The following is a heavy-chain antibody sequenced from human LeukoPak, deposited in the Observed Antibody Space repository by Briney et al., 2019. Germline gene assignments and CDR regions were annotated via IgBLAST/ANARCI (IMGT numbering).Heavy chain of an antibody. CDR2: IIPIFGTA. CDR3: ARGGHITIFGVVTRGEFDY. V-gene: IGHV1-69*05. J-gene: IGHJ4*02. D-gene: IGHD3-3*01. CDR1: GGTFSSYA. Sequence: SVKVSCKASGGTFSSYAISWVRQAPGHGLEWMGGIIPIFGTANYAQKFKGRVTITTDESTSTAYMELSSLRSEDTAVYYCARGGHITIFGVVTRGEFDYWGQGTLVTVSS.